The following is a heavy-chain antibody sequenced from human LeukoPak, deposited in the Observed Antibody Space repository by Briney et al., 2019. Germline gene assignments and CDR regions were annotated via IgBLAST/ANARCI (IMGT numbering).Heavy chain of an antibody. D-gene: IGHD2-15*01. Sequence: QPGRSLRLSCAASGFTFSSYGMHWVRQAPGKGLEWVAVIWYDGTNTYYADSVKGRFTISRDNSKNTLYLQMNSPRAEDTAVYYCARDFCSGGSCYPDAFDIWGQGTMVTVSS. CDR1: GFTFSSYG. V-gene: IGHV3-33*08. J-gene: IGHJ3*02. CDR3: ARDFCSGGSCYPDAFDI. CDR2: IWYDGTNT.